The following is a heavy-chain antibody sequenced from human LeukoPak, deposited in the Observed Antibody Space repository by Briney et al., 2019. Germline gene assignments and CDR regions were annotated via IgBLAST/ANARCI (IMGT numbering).Heavy chain of an antibody. D-gene: IGHD1-1*01. CDR3: TKVSTTGVGGRGYFDQ. V-gene: IGHV3-23*01. Sequence: GGSLRLSCAASGFTFTNYAMSWLRQTPAKGLEWVSFITYRSAGDSTYYADSVRGRFTISRDSSKSTLYLQMNSLRAEDTAVYYCTKVSTTGVGGRGYFDQWGQGTQVTVSS. CDR1: GFTFTNYA. CDR2: ITYRSAGDST. J-gene: IGHJ4*02.